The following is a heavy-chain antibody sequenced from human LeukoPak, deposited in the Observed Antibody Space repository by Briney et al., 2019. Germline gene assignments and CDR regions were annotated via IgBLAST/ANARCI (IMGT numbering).Heavy chain of an antibody. CDR1: GFTFSSYS. Sequence: GGSLRLSCAASGFTFSSYSMNWVRQAPGKGLEWVSSISSSSSYIYYADSVKGRFTISRDNAKNSLYLQMNSLRAEDTAVYYCARDPSRSPGYDFWSGYYDYWGQGTLVTVSS. V-gene: IGHV3-21*01. J-gene: IGHJ4*02. CDR2: ISSSSSYI. D-gene: IGHD3-3*01. CDR3: ARDPSRSPGYDFWSGYYDY.